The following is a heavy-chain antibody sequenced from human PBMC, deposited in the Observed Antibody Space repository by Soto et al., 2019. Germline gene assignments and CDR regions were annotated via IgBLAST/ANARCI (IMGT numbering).Heavy chain of an antibody. Sequence: LSLTCFVSGDSINNTDWGRWVRQAPGQGLERLGELFHTRGKSYMLSLRGRTTLPVDTSKHQFSLKLTSVTAADSAVYYCARAVYCTTANCWDGFHYYNIDFWGQGTAVTVSS. J-gene: IGHJ6*02. D-gene: IGHD2-2*01. CDR2: LFHTRGK. CDR3: ARAVYCTTANCWDGFHYYNIDF. V-gene: IGHV4-4*02. CDR1: GDSINNTDW.